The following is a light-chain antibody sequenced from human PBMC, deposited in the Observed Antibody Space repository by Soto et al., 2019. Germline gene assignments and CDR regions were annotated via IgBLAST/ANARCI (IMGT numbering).Light chain of an antibody. V-gene: IGLV3-21*04. Sequence: SYELTQAPSGSAAPGETARISCGGNNIGRKDVHWYQQKPGQAPVLVIYYNSDRPSGIPERFSGSNSGNTATLTISRVEAGDEADYYCQVWDSSRGVFGAGTKLTVL. CDR1: NIGRKD. CDR3: QVWDSSRGV. CDR2: YNS. J-gene: IGLJ1*01.